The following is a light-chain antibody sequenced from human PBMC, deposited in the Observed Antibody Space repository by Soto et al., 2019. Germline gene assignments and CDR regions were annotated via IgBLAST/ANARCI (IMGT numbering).Light chain of an antibody. J-gene: IGKJ4*01. Sequence: DIQMTQSPSSLSASVGDRVTITCRASQGISNSLAWYQQNAGKSPKLLIYAASNLQSGVPSRFSGSGSATDFSLTISSLQPEDVATYYCRTYSSARVTFGGGTKVEIK. CDR2: AAS. CDR1: QGISNS. CDR3: RTYSSARVT. V-gene: IGKV1-27*01.